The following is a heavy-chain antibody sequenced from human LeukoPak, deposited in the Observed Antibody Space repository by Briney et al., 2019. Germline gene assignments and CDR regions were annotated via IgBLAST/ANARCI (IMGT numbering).Heavy chain of an antibody. J-gene: IGHJ4*02. CDR2: ISAYNGNT. Sequence: ASVKVSCKASGYTFTSYGISWVRQAPGQRLEWMGWISAYNGNTNYAQKLLGRVTITTDTSTNIAYMELRSLRSDDTAVYYCARTYFDSSQPRTFDYWGKGTLVTVSS. CDR1: GYTFTSYG. V-gene: IGHV1-18*01. CDR3: ARTYFDSSQPRTFDY. D-gene: IGHD3-22*01.